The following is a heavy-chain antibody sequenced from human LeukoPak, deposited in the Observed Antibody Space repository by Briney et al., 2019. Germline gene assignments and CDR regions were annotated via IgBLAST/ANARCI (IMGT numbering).Heavy chain of an antibody. V-gene: IGHV4-34*01. J-gene: IGHJ5*02. Sequence: SETLSLTCAVYGGSFSGYYWSWIRQPPGKGLEWIGEINHSGSTNYNPSLKSRVTISVDTSKNQFSLKLSSVTAADTAVYYCARRRGITGTIENWFDHWGQGTLVTVSS. CDR2: INHSGST. CDR3: ARRRGITGTIENWFDH. CDR1: GGSFSGYY. D-gene: IGHD1-7*01.